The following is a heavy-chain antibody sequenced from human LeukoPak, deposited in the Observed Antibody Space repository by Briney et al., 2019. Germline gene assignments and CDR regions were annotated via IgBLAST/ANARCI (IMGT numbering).Heavy chain of an antibody. D-gene: IGHD6-13*01. CDR2: FDPEDGET. CDR3: ATVLRYSSSWYSFDY. V-gene: IGHV1-24*01. Sequence: ASVKVSCKVSGYTLTELSMHWVRQAPGKGLDWMGGFDPEDGETIYAQKFQGRVTMTEDTSTDTAYMELSSLRSEATAVYYCATVLRYSSSWYSFDYWGQGTLVTVSS. J-gene: IGHJ4*02. CDR1: GYTLTELS.